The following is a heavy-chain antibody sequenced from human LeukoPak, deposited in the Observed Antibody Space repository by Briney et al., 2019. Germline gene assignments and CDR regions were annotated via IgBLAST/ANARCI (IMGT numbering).Heavy chain of an antibody. CDR2: IIPIFGTA. CDR3: ASGGVKPWLVYYYMDV. V-gene: IGHV1-69*01. J-gene: IGHJ6*03. CDR1: GGTFSSYA. Sequence: SVKVSCKASGGTFSSYAISWVRQAPGQGLEWMGGIIPIFGTANCAQKSQGRVTITADESTSTAYMELSSLRSEDTAVYYCASGGVKPWLVYYYMDVWGKGTTVTVSS. D-gene: IGHD6-19*01.